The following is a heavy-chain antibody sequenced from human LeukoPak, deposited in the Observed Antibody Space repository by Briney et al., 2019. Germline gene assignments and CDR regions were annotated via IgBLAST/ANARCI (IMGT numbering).Heavy chain of an antibody. CDR3: ARGDFDY. CDR1: GITVNTNY. Sequence: GGSLRLSCAASGITVNTNYMSWVRQAPGKGLEWVSNVFSDGRTFYADSVKGRFTISRDSSKNSIFLQMNSLRAEDTAVYYCARGDFDYWGQGTLVTVSS. J-gene: IGHJ4*02. CDR2: VFSDGRT. V-gene: IGHV3-53*01.